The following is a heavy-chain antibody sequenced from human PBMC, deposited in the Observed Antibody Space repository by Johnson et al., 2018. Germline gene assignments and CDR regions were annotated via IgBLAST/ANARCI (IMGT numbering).Heavy chain of an antibody. V-gene: IGHV1-69*01. D-gene: IGHD5-18*01. CDR1: GGTFSSYA. CDR3: ARDYLVDRLWSDYYYYGMDV. Sequence: QVQLGQSGAEVKKPGSSVKVSCKASGGTFSSYAISWVRQAPGQGLEWMGGIIPIFGTANYAQKFQGRVPLTADESTSTADMGLSSLRSEDTAVYYCARDYLVDRLWSDYYYYGMDVWGQGTTVTVSS. J-gene: IGHJ6*02. CDR2: IIPIFGTA.